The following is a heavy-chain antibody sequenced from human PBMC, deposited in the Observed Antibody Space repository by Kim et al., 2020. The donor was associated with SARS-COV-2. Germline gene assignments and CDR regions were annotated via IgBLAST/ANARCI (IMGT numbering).Heavy chain of an antibody. CDR3: ARDPEFYYDSGTYMFDY. Sequence: VKGRFTISRDNSKNTLYLQMNSLRAEDTAVYYCARDPEFYYDSGTYMFDYWGQGTLVTVSS. V-gene: IGHV3-30*01. D-gene: IGHD3-10*01. J-gene: IGHJ4*02.